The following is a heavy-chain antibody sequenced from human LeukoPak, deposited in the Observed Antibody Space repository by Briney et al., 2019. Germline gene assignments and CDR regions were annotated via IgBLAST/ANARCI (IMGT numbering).Heavy chain of an antibody. Sequence: PSETLSLTCTVSGGSISSYYWSWIRQPPGKGLEWIGYIYYSGSTNYNPSLKSRVTISVDTPKNQFSLRLTSVTAADTAVYYCARVSRNWDFDYWGQGTLVTVSS. J-gene: IGHJ4*02. CDR1: GGSISSYY. CDR2: IYYSGST. CDR3: ARVSRNWDFDY. V-gene: IGHV4-59*12. D-gene: IGHD7-27*01.